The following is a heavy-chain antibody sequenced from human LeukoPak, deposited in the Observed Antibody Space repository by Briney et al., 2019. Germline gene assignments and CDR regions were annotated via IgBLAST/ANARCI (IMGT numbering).Heavy chain of an antibody. J-gene: IGHJ4*02. Sequence: GGSLRLSCAASGFTFSSYGVHWVRQAPGKGLEWVAVIWYDGSNKYYADSVKGRFTISRDNSKNTLYLQMNSLRAEDTAVYYCAKEGYCSSTSCYYFDYWGQGTLVTVSS. CDR3: AKEGYCSSTSCYYFDY. V-gene: IGHV3-33*06. D-gene: IGHD2-2*01. CDR1: GFTFSSYG. CDR2: IWYDGSNK.